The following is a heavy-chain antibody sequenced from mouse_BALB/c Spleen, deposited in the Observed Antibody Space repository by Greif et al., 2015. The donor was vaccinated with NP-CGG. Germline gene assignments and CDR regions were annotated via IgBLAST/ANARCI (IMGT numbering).Heavy chain of an antibody. CDR2: IDPANGNT. CDR3: ARWDWYFDV. CDR1: GFNIKDTY. J-gene: IGHJ1*01. V-gene: IGHV14-3*02. Sequence: EVKLVESGAKLVKPGASVKLSCTASGFNIKDTYMHWVKQRPEQGLEWIGRIDPANGNTKYDPKFQGKATITADTSSNTAYLQLSSLTSEDTAVYYCARWDWYFDVWGAGTTVTVSS.